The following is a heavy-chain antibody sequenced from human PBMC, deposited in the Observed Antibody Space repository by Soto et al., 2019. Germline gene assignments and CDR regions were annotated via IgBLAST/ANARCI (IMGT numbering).Heavy chain of an antibody. CDR3: AKAATDSSGYYRFDP. J-gene: IGHJ5*02. CDR1: GFTFSGYG. D-gene: IGHD3-22*01. Sequence: PGGSLRLSCAASGFTFSGYGVHWVRQAPGKGLEWVAVISYDGSNKYYADSVKGRFTISRDNSKNTLYLQMNSLRAEDTAVYYCAKAATDSSGYYRFDPWGQGTLVTISS. CDR2: ISYDGSNK. V-gene: IGHV3-30*18.